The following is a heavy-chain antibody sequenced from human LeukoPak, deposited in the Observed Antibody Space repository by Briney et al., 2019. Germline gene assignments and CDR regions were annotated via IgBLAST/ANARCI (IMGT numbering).Heavy chain of an antibody. D-gene: IGHD3-3*01. J-gene: IGHJ6*03. V-gene: IGHV4-59*11. Sequence: SETLSLTCTVSGVSINSHYWSWIRQPPGKGLEWIGFIYDGGSANYKSSLKSRVTMTVDTSKNQFSLKLNSVSAADTAVYYCARVLQNYYHMDVWGKGTTVTVSS. CDR3: ARVLQNYYHMDV. CDR1: GVSINSHY. CDR2: IYDGGSA.